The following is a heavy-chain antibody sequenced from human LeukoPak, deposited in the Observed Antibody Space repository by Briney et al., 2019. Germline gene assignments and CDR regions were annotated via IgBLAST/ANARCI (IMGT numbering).Heavy chain of an antibody. CDR1: GFTFSSYA. CDR3: ARDGGTRF. D-gene: IGHD2-15*01. J-gene: IGHJ4*02. V-gene: IGHV3-30-3*01. Sequence: QPGRSLRLSCAASGFTFSSYAMHWVRQAPGKGLEWVAVISYDGSNKYYADSVKGRFTISRDNAKNSLYLQMNSLRAEDTAVYYCARDGGTRFWGQGTLVTVSS. CDR2: ISYDGSNK.